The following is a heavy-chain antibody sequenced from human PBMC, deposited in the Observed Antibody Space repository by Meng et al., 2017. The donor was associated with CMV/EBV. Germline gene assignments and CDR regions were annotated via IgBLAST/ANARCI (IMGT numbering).Heavy chain of an antibody. J-gene: IGHJ4*02. CDR3: AGQYSSSYYSDY. CDR2: IRHSGDIT. CDR1: GGSLSGYY. V-gene: IGHV4-34*01. D-gene: IGHD6-6*01. Sequence: SETLSLTCGIYGGSLSGYYWSWIRQTPGKGLAWIGEIRHSGDITNYNPSLKSRVTISIDTSKKQFSLKLSAVTAADTAVYYCAGQYSSSYYSDYWGQGTLVTVSS.